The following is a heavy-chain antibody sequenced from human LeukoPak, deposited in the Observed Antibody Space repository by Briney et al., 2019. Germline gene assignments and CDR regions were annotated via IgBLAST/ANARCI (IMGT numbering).Heavy chain of an antibody. CDR2: IYHSGST. Sequence: PSETLSLTCAVSGGSISSGGYSWSWIRQPPGTGLEWIGYIYHSGSTYYNPSLKSRVTISVDRSKNQFSLKLSSVTAADTAVYYCARGYCGGNPSYYGMDVWGQGTTVTVSS. CDR3: ARGYCGGNPSYYGMDV. J-gene: IGHJ6*02. D-gene: IGHD4-23*01. CDR1: GGSISSGGYS. V-gene: IGHV4-30-2*01.